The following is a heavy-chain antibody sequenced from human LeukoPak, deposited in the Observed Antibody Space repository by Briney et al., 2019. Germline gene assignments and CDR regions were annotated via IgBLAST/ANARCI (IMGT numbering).Heavy chain of an antibody. CDR1: GFTFDDYA. CDR3: ASTYHYAFDI. D-gene: IGHD5-12*01. CDR2: ISWNSGSI. V-gene: IGHV3-9*01. Sequence: PGRSLRLSCAASGFTFDDYAMHWVRQAPGKGLEWVSGISWNSGSIGYADSVKGRFTISRDNAKNSLYLQMNSLRAEDTAVYYCASTYHYAFDIWGQGTMVTVSS. J-gene: IGHJ3*02.